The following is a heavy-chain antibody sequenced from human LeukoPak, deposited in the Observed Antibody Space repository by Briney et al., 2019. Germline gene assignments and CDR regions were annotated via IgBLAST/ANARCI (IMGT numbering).Heavy chain of an antibody. CDR2: IYYSGST. Sequence: PSETLSLTCTVSGGSISSYYWSWIRQPPGKGLEWIGYIYYSGSTNYNPSLKSRVTISVDTSKNQFSLKLSSVTAADTAVYYYASRYSGSFDYWGQGTLVTVSS. D-gene: IGHD1-26*01. CDR3: ASRYSGSFDY. CDR1: GGSISSYY. J-gene: IGHJ4*02. V-gene: IGHV4-59*01.